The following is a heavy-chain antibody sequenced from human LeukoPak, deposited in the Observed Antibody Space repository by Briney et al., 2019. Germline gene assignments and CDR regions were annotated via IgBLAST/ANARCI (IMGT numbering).Heavy chain of an antibody. V-gene: IGHV3-7*01. Sequence: PGGSLRLSCSASGFTFSIYWMTWVRQAPGKGLEWVANINQDGSEKYYVDSVKGRFTISRDNAKNSLYLQINSLRAEDTAVYYCARVLVDYGQRDYWGQGTLVIVSS. J-gene: IGHJ4*02. CDR3: ARVLVDYGQRDY. D-gene: IGHD4-17*01. CDR1: GFTFSIYW. CDR2: INQDGSEK.